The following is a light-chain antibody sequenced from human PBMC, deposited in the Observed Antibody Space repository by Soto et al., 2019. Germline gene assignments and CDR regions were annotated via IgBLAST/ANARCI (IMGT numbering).Light chain of an antibody. CDR1: QSISEW. CDR3: QQYNNMWT. V-gene: IGKV1-5*01. J-gene: IGKJ1*01. CDR2: HAS. Sequence: DLQMTQSPSTLSASVGDRVTITCRASQSISEWLAWYQQKPGRAPKLLIYHASRLGTGVPSRFSGSGSGTEITLSFTSMQHDDIGTYYSQQYNNMWTLGQGTKVESK.